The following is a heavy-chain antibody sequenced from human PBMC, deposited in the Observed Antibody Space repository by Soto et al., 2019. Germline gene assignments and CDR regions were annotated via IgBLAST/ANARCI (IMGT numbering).Heavy chain of an antibody. CDR1: GFTFSNYG. D-gene: IGHD3-3*01. Sequence: HPGGSLRLSCVASGFTFSNYGMHWVRQAPGKGLEWVAFISDDGSNKYYADSMRGRFTMSRDNSKRTLYLQMSSLRVEDTAVYYCTKRRNVLRFLEWSSGMEVWAKGPRSPSP. CDR3: TKRRNVLRFLEWSSGMEV. J-gene: IGHJ6*02. V-gene: IGHV3-30*18. CDR2: ISDDGSNK.